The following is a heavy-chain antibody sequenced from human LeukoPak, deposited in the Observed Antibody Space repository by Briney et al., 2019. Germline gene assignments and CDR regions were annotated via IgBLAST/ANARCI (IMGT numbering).Heavy chain of an antibody. V-gene: IGHV1-69*05. CDR3: ARAGYYGSGSYYNVLSDAFDI. Sequence: SVKVSCXASGGTFSSYAISWVRQAPGQGLEWMGRIIPIFGTANYAQKFQGRVTITTDESTSTAYMELSSLRSEDTAVYYCARAGYYGSGSYYNVLSDAFDIWGQGTMVTVSS. CDR1: GGTFSSYA. D-gene: IGHD3-10*01. CDR2: IIPIFGTA. J-gene: IGHJ3*02.